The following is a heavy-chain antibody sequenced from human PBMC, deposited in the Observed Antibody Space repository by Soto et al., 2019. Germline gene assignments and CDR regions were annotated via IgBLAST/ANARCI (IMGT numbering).Heavy chain of an antibody. D-gene: IGHD4-17*01. CDR1: GFTFSSYA. Sequence: EVQLLESGGGLVQPGGSLRLSCGASGFTFSSYAMSWVRQAPGYGLEWVSVISGSGGSTYYADTVKGRFTISRDTSKNTLYLQMNSLRAEDTAVYYCAKDATVTTYWYFDLWGRGTLVTVSS. V-gene: IGHV3-23*01. CDR2: ISGSGGST. J-gene: IGHJ2*01. CDR3: AKDATVTTYWYFDL.